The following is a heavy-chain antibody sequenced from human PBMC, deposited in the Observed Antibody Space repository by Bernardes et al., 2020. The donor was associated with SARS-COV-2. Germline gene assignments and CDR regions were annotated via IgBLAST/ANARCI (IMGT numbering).Heavy chain of an antibody. V-gene: IGHV4-31*03. CDR3: ARVNAGRIVGAKVNWYFDL. CDR1: GGSISSGGYY. Sequence: SETLSLTCTVSGGSISSGGYYWSWLRQHPGKGLEWIGYIYYSGSTYYNPSLKSRATISVDTSKNQFSLKLSSVTAADTAVYYCARVNAGRIVGAKVNWYFDLWGQGTTVTVSS. J-gene: IGHJ6*02. D-gene: IGHD1-26*01. CDR2: IYYSGST.